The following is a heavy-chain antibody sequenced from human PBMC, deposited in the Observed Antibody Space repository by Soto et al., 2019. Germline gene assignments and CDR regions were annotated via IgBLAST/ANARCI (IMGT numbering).Heavy chain of an antibody. CDR3: ASAPGRYYDSSGYYLDY. CDR1: GGTFSSYA. J-gene: IGHJ4*02. D-gene: IGHD3-22*01. CDR2: IIPIFGTA. V-gene: IGHV1-69*01. Sequence: QVQLVQSGAEVQKPGSSVKVSCKASGGTFSSYAIIWVRQAPGQGLEWMGVIIPIFGTANYAQKFQGRVPITADESTSTANMELSSLKSEDTAVYYCASAPGRYYDSSGYYLDYWGQGTLVTVSS.